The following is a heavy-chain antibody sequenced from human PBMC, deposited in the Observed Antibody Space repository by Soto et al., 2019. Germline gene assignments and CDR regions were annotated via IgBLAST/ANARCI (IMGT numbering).Heavy chain of an antibody. V-gene: IGHV1-2*02. CDR1: GYTFTGYY. CDR2: INPNSGGT. D-gene: IGHD3-10*01. J-gene: IGHJ6*02. Sequence: ASVKVSCKASGYTFTGYYMHWVRQAPGQGLEWMGWINPNSGGTNYAQKFQGRVTMTRDTSISTAYMELSRLRSDDTAVYYCARSGRGPRKYYCGMDVCGQGTRVIVSS. CDR3: ARSGRGPRKYYCGMDV.